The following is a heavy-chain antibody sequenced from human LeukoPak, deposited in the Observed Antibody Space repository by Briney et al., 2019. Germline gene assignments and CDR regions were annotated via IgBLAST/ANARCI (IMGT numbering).Heavy chain of an antibody. CDR3: AKLPDYDFWSGLRFDP. CDR1: GFTFSSYS. Sequence: GGSLRLSCAASGFTFSSYSMNWVRQAPGKGLEWVSSISSSSSYIYYADSVKGRFTISRDNSKNTLYLQMNSLRAEDTAVYYCAKLPDYDFWSGLRFDPWGQGTLVTVSS. CDR2: ISSSSSYI. V-gene: IGHV3-21*04. D-gene: IGHD3-3*01. J-gene: IGHJ5*02.